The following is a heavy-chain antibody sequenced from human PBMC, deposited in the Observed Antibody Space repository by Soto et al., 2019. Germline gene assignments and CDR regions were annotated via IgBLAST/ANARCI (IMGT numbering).Heavy chain of an antibody. D-gene: IGHD3-22*01. CDR1: GGSISSGGYY. J-gene: IGHJ6*02. V-gene: IGHV4-31*03. CDR3: AREGYDPVEPYYYGMDV. CDR2: IYYSGST. Sequence: SETLSLTCTVSGGSISSGGYYWSWIRQHPGKGLEWIGYIYYSGSTYYNPSLKSRVTISVDTSKNQFSLKLSSVTAADTAVYYCAREGYDPVEPYYYGMDVWGQGTTVTVSS.